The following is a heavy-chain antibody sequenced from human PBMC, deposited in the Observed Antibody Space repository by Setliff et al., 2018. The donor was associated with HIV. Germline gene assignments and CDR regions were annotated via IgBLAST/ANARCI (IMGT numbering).Heavy chain of an antibody. Sequence: ETLSLTCTVSSDSIRFYYWTWIRQPPGKGLEWIGNVYYTGSTNYNPSLKSRITISIDTSKSQFSLKLTSVAAADTAVYYCARDSGGYNYGFAVGSFDYWGQVALVTVSS. CDR3: ARDSGGYNYGFAVGSFDY. CDR2: VYYTGST. D-gene: IGHD5-18*01. CDR1: SDSIRFYY. J-gene: IGHJ4*02. V-gene: IGHV4-59*01.